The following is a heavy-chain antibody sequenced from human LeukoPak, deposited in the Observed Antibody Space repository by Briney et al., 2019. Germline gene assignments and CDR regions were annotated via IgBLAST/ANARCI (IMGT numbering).Heavy chain of an antibody. J-gene: IGHJ4*02. Sequence: SETLSLTCTVSGGSISSSTYYWGWIRQPPGKGLEWIGSIYNSGSTYYNPSLKSRVTISIDTSKNQFSLKVSSVTAADTAVYYRARLYGYSGYDTSDYWGQGTLVTVSS. CDR1: GGSISSSTYY. V-gene: IGHV4-39*07. D-gene: IGHD5-12*01. CDR3: ARLYGYSGYDTSDY. CDR2: IYNSGST.